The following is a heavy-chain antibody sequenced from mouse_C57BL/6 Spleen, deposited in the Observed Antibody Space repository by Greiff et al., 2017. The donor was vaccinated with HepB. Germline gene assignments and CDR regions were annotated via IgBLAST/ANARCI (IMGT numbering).Heavy chain of an antibody. Sequence: EVQRVESGGGLVKPGGSLKLSCAASGFTFSDYGMHWVRQAPEKGLEWVAYISSGSSTIYYADTVKGRFTISRDNAKNTLFLQMTSLRSEDTAMYYCARPGDYPWFAYWGQGTLVTVSA. CDR3: ARPGDYPWFAY. CDR1: GFTFSDYG. V-gene: IGHV5-17*01. J-gene: IGHJ3*01. CDR2: ISSGSSTI. D-gene: IGHD2-4*01.